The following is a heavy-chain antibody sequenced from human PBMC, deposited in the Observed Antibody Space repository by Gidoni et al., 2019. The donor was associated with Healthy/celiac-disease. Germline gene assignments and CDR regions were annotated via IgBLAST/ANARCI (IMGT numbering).Heavy chain of an antibody. CDR2: ISYDGSNK. V-gene: IGHV3-30*18. D-gene: IGHD3-22*01. CDR1: GFTSLSYC. Sequence: QVPLVESGGGVFQPGRSLRRPCAASGFTSLSYCMHWVRQAPGKGLEWVAVISYDGSNKYYEDSVKGRFTISRDKSKNTLYLQMNSLRAEDTAVYYCAKGDYYDSSGYPDAFDIWGQGTMVTVSS. CDR3: AKGDYYDSSGYPDAFDI. J-gene: IGHJ3*02.